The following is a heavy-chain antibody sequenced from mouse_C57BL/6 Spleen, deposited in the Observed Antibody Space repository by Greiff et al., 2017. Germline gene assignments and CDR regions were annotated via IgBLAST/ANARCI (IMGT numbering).Heavy chain of an antibody. V-gene: IGHV1-53*01. D-gene: IGHD1-1*01. J-gene: IGHJ1*03. CDR1: VYTFTSYW. Sequence: QVQLQQPGTELVKPGASVKLSCKASVYTFTSYWLHWVTQRPGQGLEWIGNINPSNGGTNYTEKFKSKATLTVDKSSSTAYMQLSSLTSEDSAVYYCAGSTVVATDWYFDVWGTGTTVTVSS. CDR2: INPSNGGT. CDR3: AGSTVVATDWYFDV.